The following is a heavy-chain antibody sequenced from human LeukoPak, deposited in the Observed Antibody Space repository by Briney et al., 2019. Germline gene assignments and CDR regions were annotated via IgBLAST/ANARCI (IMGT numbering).Heavy chain of an antibody. CDR2: ISGYNGNT. V-gene: IGHV1-18*01. CDR3: ARGLGVVTAQPEQPKPRYLDL. D-gene: IGHD2-21*02. CDR1: GYTFISYG. Sequence: ASVKVSCKASGYTFISYGISWVRQAPGQGLEGMGWISGYNGNTNYAQNLQGRVTMTTDTSTSTAYMELRSLRSDDTAVYYCARGLGVVTAQPEQPKPRYLDLWGRGPQVTVSS. J-gene: IGHJ2*01.